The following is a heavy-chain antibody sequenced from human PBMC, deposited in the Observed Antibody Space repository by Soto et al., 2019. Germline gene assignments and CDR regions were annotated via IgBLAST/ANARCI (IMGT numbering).Heavy chain of an antibody. J-gene: IGHJ6*02. CDR1: GYTFTGYY. V-gene: IGHV1-2*02. Sequence: GASVKVSCKASGYTFTGYYMHWVRQAPGQGLEWMGWINPNSGGTNYAQKFQGRGTMTRDTSISTAYMELSRLRSDDTAVYYCASRSGDWGYRYGLWYYYGMDVWGQGTTVTVSS. CDR3: ASRSGDWGYRYGLWYYYGMDV. D-gene: IGHD5-18*01. CDR2: INPNSGGT.